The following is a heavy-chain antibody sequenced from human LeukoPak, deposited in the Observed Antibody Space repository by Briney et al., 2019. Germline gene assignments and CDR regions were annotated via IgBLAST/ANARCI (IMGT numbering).Heavy chain of an antibody. CDR1: GASFSGYF. D-gene: IGHD1-20*01. J-gene: IGHJ4*02. CDR3: VRGLTGYSYFFDY. Sequence: SETLSLTCAVYGASFSGYFWSWIRQPPGKGLEWIGEIKIGGSTNYNPSLKSRVTISIDTSKNQFSLNLTSVTAADTAVYYCVRGLTGYSYFFDYWGQGALVTVSS. V-gene: IGHV4-34*01. CDR2: IKIGGST.